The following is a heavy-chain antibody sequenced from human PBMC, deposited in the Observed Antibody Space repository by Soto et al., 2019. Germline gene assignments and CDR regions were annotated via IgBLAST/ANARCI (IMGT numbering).Heavy chain of an antibody. D-gene: IGHD3-3*01. Sequence: GASVKVSCKASGGTFSSYTISWVRQAPGQGLEWMGRIIPILGIANYAQKFQGRVTITADKSTSTAYMELSSLRSEDTAVYYCARDRGTYYDFWSGYYRAFDIWGQGTMVTVS. J-gene: IGHJ3*02. CDR3: ARDRGTYYDFWSGYYRAFDI. V-gene: IGHV1-69*04. CDR1: GGTFSSYT. CDR2: IIPILGIA.